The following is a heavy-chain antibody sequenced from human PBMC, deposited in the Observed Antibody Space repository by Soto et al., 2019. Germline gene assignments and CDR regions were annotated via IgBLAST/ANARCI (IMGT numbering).Heavy chain of an antibody. Sequence: ASVKVSSKASGYTFTSYGISWVRQAPGQGLEWMGWISAYNGNTNYAQKLQGRVTMTTDTSTSTAYMELRSLRSDDTAVYYCARGVPEWDFWSGYSNCFDPWGQGTLVTVSS. V-gene: IGHV1-18*01. CDR2: ISAYNGNT. CDR1: GYTFTSYG. CDR3: ARGVPEWDFWSGYSNCFDP. J-gene: IGHJ5*02. D-gene: IGHD3-3*01.